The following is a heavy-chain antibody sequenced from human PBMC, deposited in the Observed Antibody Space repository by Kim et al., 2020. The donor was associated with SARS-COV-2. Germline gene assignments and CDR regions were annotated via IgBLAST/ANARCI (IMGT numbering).Heavy chain of an antibody. J-gene: IGHJ3*02. V-gene: IGHV1-46*01. CDR3: ARDLGAAFDI. CDR1: TFTFTSYW. Sequence: ASVKVSCKAVTFTFTSYWLHWVRQAPGLGLEWMGKINPSPGTTTYAQQFEGRVTMTRDTSTSTVYMELSSLTSEDTAVHFCARDLGAAFDIWGQGTMVTV. CDR2: INPSPGTT. D-gene: IGHD3-10*01.